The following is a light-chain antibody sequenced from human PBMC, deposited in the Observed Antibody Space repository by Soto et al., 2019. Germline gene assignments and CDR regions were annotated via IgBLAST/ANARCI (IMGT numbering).Light chain of an antibody. V-gene: IGKV3-20*01. CDR3: QQYGSSLRT. Sequence: EIVLTQSPGTLSLSPGERATLSCRASQSVSSSYLAWYQQKPGQAPRLLIYGASSRATGIPDSFSRSGSGTDFTLTISRLEPEDFVVYYCQQYGSSLRTFGQGTKLEIK. CDR2: GAS. CDR1: QSVSSSY. J-gene: IGKJ2*01.